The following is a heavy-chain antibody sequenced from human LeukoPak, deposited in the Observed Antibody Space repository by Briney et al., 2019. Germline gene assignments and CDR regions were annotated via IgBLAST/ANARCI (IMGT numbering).Heavy chain of an antibody. CDR2: ITPMFGTS. CDR1: GGTFSRHT. Sequence: SVKVSCKASGGTFSRHTISWVRQSPGQGLEWMGGITPMFGTSNYAQKFQGRVTMTRDTSTSTVYMELSSLRSEDTAVYYCARAPPRLVGAIDYWGQGTLVTVSS. V-gene: IGHV1-69*05. D-gene: IGHD1-26*01. CDR3: ARAPPRLVGAIDY. J-gene: IGHJ4*02.